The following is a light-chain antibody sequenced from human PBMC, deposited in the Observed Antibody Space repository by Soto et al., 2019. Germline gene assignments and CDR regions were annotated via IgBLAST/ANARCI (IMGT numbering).Light chain of an antibody. Sequence: QSVLTQPPSVSGVPAQRVTISCTGSSSNIWAGYDVHWYQQLPGTAPKLLIYGNSNRPSGVPDRFSGSKSGTSASLAITGLQAEYEADYYCQSYDSSLSGVVFGGGTKLTVL. CDR3: QSYDSSLSGVV. V-gene: IGLV1-40*01. CDR1: SSNIWAGYD. J-gene: IGLJ2*01. CDR2: GNS.